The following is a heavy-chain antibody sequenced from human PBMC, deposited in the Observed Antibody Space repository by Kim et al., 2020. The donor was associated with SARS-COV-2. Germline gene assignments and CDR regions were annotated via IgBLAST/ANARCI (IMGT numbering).Heavy chain of an antibody. Sequence: GGSLRLSCAASGFRFEDYAMQCVRHFPWNVYEFISLISADGTNTNYSYSLKGRFTVSRDNNKNSLYLQMNSLRKEDTAFYYCAKDICSSTSCPYYYYYGMDVWGQGTTVIV. V-gene: IGHV3-43*02. CDR3: AKDICSSTSCPYYYYYGMDV. CDR1: GFRFEDYA. J-gene: IGHJ6*02. CDR2: ISADGTNT. D-gene: IGHD2-2*01.